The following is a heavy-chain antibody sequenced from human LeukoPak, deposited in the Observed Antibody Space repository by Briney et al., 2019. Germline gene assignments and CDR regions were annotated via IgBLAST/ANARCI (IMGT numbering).Heavy chain of an antibody. D-gene: IGHD6-13*01. CDR3: AKGGSSSPRSTFDY. V-gene: IGHV3-30-3*01. J-gene: IGHJ4*02. CDR1: GFTFSSYA. CDR2: ISYDGSNK. Sequence: GGSLRLSCAASGFTFSSYAVHWVRQAPGKGLEWVAVISYDGSNKYYADSVKGRFTISRDNAKNTVYLQMNSLRAEDTAVYYCAKGGSSSPRSTFDYWGQGTLLTVSS.